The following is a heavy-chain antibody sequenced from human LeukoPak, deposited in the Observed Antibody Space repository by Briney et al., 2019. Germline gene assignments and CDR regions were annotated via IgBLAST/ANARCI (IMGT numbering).Heavy chain of an antibody. V-gene: IGHV3-11*04. D-gene: IGHD3-10*01. CDR3: ARDTYGSGSYYNAPLDY. CDR1: GFNFSGYY. Sequence: PGGSLRLSCAASGFNFSGYYMSWVRQAPGKGLGWLSYISTSSNTIYYAESVKGRFTISRDNAKNSLYLQMNSLRAEDTAVYYCARDTYGSGSYYNAPLDYWGQGTLVTVSS. J-gene: IGHJ4*02. CDR2: ISTSSNTI.